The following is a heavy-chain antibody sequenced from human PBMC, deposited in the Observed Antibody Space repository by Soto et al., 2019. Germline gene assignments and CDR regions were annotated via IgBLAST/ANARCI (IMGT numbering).Heavy chain of an antibody. CDR3: ATSSRALAEAGMEYPYYYYGMDV. CDR1: GYTLTELS. D-gene: IGHD6-13*01. V-gene: IGHV1-24*01. CDR2: FDPEYGET. J-gene: IGHJ6*02. Sequence: ASVKVSCKVSGYTLTELSMHWVRQAPGKGLEGMGGFDPEYGETIYAQKFQGRVTMTEDTSTDTAYMELSSLRSEDTAVYYCATSSRALAEAGMEYPYYYYGMDVWGQGTTVTVSS.